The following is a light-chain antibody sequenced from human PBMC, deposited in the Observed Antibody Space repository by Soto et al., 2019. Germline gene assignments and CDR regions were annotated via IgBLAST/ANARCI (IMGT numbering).Light chain of an antibody. Sequence: DVVMTQSPLSLPVTPGEPVSISCRSSQSLLHSNGYNYLDWYLQKPGQSPQLLIYLGSNRASGVPDRFSGRGSGTDFTLKISRVEAEDVGVYYCMQPLHSPFSFGPGTKVDIK. CDR1: QSLLHSNGYNY. CDR2: LGS. J-gene: IGKJ3*01. CDR3: MQPLHSPFS. V-gene: IGKV2-28*01.